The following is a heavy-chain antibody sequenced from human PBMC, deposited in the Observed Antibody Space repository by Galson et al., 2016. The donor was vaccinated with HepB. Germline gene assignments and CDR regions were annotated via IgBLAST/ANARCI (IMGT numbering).Heavy chain of an antibody. CDR1: GFTFSSYS. Sequence: SLRLSCAASGFTFSSYSMNWVRQAPGKGLEWVSYISSSSSTIHYADSVKGRFTISRDNAKNSLSLQMNSLRDEDTAVYYCARVCRRGSTSCYLSYYGMDVWGQGTTGTVSS. V-gene: IGHV3-48*02. J-gene: IGHJ6*02. D-gene: IGHD2-2*01. CDR2: ISSSSSTI. CDR3: ARVCRRGSTSCYLSYYGMDV.